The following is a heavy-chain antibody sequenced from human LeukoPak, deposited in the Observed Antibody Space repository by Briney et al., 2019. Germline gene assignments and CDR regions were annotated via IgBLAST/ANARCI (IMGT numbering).Heavy chain of an antibody. CDR1: GLTFSNDW. CDR3: ARGWSVFDY. J-gene: IGHJ4*02. CDR2: IKGDGSET. D-gene: IGHD2-15*01. Sequence: PGGSLRLPCEASGLTFSNDWMTWVRQSPGKGLEWVANIKGDGSETYYLDSVKGRFTISRDNAKNSLYLQMNSVRAEDTALYYCARGWSVFDYWGQGTLVTVSS. V-gene: IGHV3-7*04.